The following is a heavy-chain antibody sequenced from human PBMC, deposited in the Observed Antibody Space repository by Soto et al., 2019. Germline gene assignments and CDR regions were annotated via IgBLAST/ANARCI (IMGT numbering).Heavy chain of an antibody. D-gene: IGHD6-13*01. CDR3: ARHRDTSSRYLLPDY. V-gene: IGHV4-39*01. CDR2: IYYRGNT. CDR1: GGSISSGGPY. J-gene: IGHJ4*02. Sequence: SETLSLTCTVAGGSISSGGPYCGWIREPPGKGMEWIGNIYYRGNTYYNPSLRSRITISVDTTKNQFSLKMTTLTAADTAVYYCARHRDTSSRYLLPDYWGQGILVTVSS.